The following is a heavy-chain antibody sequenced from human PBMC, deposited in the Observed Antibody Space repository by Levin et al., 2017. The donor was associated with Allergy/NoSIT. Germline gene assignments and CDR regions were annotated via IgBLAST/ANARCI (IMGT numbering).Heavy chain of an antibody. J-gene: IGHJ5*02. CDR3: ARLRGDYYDMAPLLSGGWFDP. Sequence: ASVKVSCKASGYTFTSYGISWVRQAPGQGLEWMGWISAYNGNTNYAQKLQGRVTMTTDTSTSTAYMELRSLRSDDTAVYYCARLRGDYYDMAPLLSGGWFDPWGQGTLVTVSS. CDR1: GYTFTSYG. CDR2: ISAYNGNT. D-gene: IGHD3-22*01. V-gene: IGHV1-18*01.